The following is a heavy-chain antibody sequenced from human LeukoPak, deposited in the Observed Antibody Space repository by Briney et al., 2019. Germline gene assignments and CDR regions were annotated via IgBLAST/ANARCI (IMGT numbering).Heavy chain of an antibody. CDR1: GFTFSSNW. D-gene: IGHD1-26*01. Sequence: GGSLRLSCAASGFTFSSNWMSWVRQAPGKRLGWVANINQDGSVEHYVDSVKGRFTISRDNAKNSLYLQMNSLRAEDTAVYYCARTDSGNLGYFDNWGQGTLVSVSS. J-gene: IGHJ4*02. CDR2: INQDGSVE. CDR3: ARTDSGNLGYFDN. V-gene: IGHV3-7*01.